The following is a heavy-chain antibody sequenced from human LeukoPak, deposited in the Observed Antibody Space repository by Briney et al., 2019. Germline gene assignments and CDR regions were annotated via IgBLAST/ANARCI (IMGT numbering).Heavy chain of an antibody. CDR3: AKEKSSSFYYYYGMDV. CDR2: ITGSGDRT. V-gene: IGHV3-23*01. CDR1: EFTFSTYE. Sequence: GGSLRLSCAASEFTFSTYEMSWVRQAPGKGLEWVSAITGSGDRTYYADSVKGRFTISRDNSKNTLYLQMNSLRAEDTAVYYCAKEKSSSFYYYYGMDVWGQGTTVTVSS. D-gene: IGHD2-2*01. J-gene: IGHJ6*02.